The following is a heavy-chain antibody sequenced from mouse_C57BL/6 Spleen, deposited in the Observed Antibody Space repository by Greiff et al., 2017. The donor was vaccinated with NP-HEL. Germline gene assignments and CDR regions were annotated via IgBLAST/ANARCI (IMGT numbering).Heavy chain of an antibody. J-gene: IGHJ4*01. CDR2: ISYDGSN. V-gene: IGHV3-6*01. CDR1: GYSITSGYY. Sequence: VQLQQSGPGLVKPSQSLSLTCSVTGYSITSGYYWNWIRQFPGNKLEWMGYISYDGSNNYNPSLKNRISITRDTSKNQFFLKLNSVTTEDTATYYGASYYDYEAMDYWGQGTSVTVSS. CDR3: ASYYDYEAMDY. D-gene: IGHD2-4*01.